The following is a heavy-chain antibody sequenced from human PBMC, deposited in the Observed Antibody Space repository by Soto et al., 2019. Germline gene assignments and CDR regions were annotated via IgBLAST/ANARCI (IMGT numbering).Heavy chain of an antibody. D-gene: IGHD3-3*01. CDR2: ISGSGGGT. V-gene: IGHV3-23*01. J-gene: IGHJ6*02. CDR3: AKYDFWSGHTGYYYGMDV. CDR1: GFTFSSYA. Sequence: GGSLRLSCAASGFTFSSYAMSWVRQAPGKGLEWVSAISGSGGGTYYADSVKGRFTISRDNSKNTLYLQMNSLRAEDTAVYYCAKYDFWSGHTGYYYGMDVWGQGTTVTVSS.